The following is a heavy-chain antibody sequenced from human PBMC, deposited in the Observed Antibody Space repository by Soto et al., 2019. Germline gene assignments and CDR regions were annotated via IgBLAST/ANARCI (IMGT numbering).Heavy chain of an antibody. CDR1: GYTLTELS. CDR2: FDPEDGET. D-gene: IGHD3-3*01. CDR3: ATKASQFDFWSGSRAFDI. Sequence: ASVKVSCKVSGYTLTELSMHWVRQAPGEGLEWMGGFDPEDGETIYAQKFQGRVTMTEDTSTDTAYMELSSLRSEDTAVYYCATKASQFDFWSGSRAFDIWGQGTMVTVSS. V-gene: IGHV1-24*01. J-gene: IGHJ3*02.